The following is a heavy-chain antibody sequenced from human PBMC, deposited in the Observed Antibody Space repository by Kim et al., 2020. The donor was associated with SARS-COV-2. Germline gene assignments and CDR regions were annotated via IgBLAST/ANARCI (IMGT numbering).Heavy chain of an antibody. CDR1: GGSIEGSSKYY. Sequence: SETLSLTCSVSGGSIEGSSKYYWGWIRQPPGKRLEWIGSLYYTGNTFYNPSLKSRLTMSLDTSKNQFSLILTSATDADTATYYCARDWSTRGWFAAWGPGVPVTVSA. CDR3: ARDWSTRGWFAA. V-gene: IGHV4-39*07. J-gene: IGHJ5*02. CDR2: LYYTGNT. D-gene: IGHD3-10*01.